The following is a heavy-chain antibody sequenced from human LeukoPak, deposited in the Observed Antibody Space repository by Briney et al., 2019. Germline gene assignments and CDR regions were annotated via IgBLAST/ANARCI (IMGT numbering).Heavy chain of an antibody. CDR1: GFTFSSYE. CDR3: AKGTSTYSGGSFDY. Sequence: GGSLRLSCAASGFTFSSYEMNWVRQAPGKGLEWVISISGSGSTTYYADSVKGRFTISRDNSKNMLYLQMTSLRAEDTAVYYCAKGTSTYSGGSFDYWGRGTLVTVSS. CDR2: ISGSGSTT. D-gene: IGHD6-19*01. J-gene: IGHJ4*02. V-gene: IGHV3-23*01.